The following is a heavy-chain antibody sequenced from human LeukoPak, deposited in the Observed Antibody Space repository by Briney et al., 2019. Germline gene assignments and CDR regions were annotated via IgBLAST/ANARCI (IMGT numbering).Heavy chain of an antibody. V-gene: IGHV5-51*01. J-gene: IGHJ4*02. CDR1: GYSFTSYW. D-gene: IGHD6-19*01. Sequence: GEALKISCRGSGYSFTSYWIGWVRQMPGKGLEWMGIIYPGDSATRYSPSFQGQVTISADKSISTTYLQWSRLKASDTAMYYGARFPGRQWPGDYWGQGTLVTVSS. CDR3: ARFPGRQWPGDY. CDR2: IYPGDSAT.